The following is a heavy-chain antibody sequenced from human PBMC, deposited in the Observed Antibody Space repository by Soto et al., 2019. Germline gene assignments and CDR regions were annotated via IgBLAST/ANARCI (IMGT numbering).Heavy chain of an antibody. Sequence: SETLSLTYTVSGGSISSSSYYWGWIRQPPGKGLEWIGSIYYSGSTYYNPSLKSRVTISVDTSKNQFSLKLSSVTAADTAVYYCARLMYSSSWFYYGMDVWGQGTTVTVSS. J-gene: IGHJ6*02. CDR2: IYYSGST. CDR1: GGSISSSSYY. V-gene: IGHV4-39*01. D-gene: IGHD6-13*01. CDR3: ARLMYSSSWFYYGMDV.